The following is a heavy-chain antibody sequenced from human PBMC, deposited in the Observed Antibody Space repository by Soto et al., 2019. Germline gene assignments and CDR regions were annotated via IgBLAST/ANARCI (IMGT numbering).Heavy chain of an antibody. D-gene: IGHD3-3*01. J-gene: IGHJ6*03. CDR3: ARDPSITIFGVVLKRGYYMDV. V-gene: IGHV1-8*01. CDR2: MNPNSGNT. CDR1: GYTFTSYD. Sequence: QVQLVQSGAEVKKPGASVKVSCKASGYTFTSYDINWVRQATGQGLEWMGWMNPNSGNTGYAQKFQVRVTMTRNTSISTADMELSSLRSEDTAVYYCARDPSITIFGVVLKRGYYMDVWGKGTTVTVSS.